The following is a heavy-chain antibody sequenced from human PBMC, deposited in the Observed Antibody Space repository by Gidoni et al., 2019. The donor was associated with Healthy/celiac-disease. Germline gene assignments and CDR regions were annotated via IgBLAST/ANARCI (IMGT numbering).Heavy chain of an antibody. CDR2: ISGSSSYI. J-gene: IGHJ3*02. CDR3: ARVSLPLGLRFLAREAFDI. Sequence: EVQLVESGGGLVKPGGSLSLSCAASGFTFSSYSLNWVRQAPGKGLEWVSSISGSSSYIYYADSVKGRFTISRDNAKNSLYLQMNSLRAEDTAVYYCARVSLPLGLRFLAREAFDIWGQGTMVTVSS. V-gene: IGHV3-21*01. CDR1: GFTFSSYS. D-gene: IGHD5-12*01.